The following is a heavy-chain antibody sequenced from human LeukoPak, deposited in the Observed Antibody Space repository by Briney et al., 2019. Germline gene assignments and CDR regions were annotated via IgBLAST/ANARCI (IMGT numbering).Heavy chain of an antibody. Sequence: GGSLRLSCAASGFTFSNVWMSWVRQAPGKGLEWVAVISYDGSNKYYADSVKGRFTISRDNSKNTLYLQMNSLRAEDTAVYYCARGGYDDILTGYYNFKGFDYWGQGTLVTVSS. J-gene: IGHJ4*02. V-gene: IGHV3-30*03. CDR1: GFTFSNVW. CDR3: ARGGYDDILTGYYNFKGFDY. CDR2: ISYDGSNK. D-gene: IGHD3-9*01.